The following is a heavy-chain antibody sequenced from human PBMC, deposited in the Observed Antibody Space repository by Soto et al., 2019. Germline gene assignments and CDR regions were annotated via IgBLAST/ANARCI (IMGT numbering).Heavy chain of an antibody. CDR3: VRDSGGGYDDANYYDF. J-gene: IGHJ4*02. D-gene: IGHD1-26*01. CDR2: ITSAKTYI. CDR1: GFTFSRYS. Sequence: ERSLRLACAAPGFTFSRYSMHWVRQSLERKMEWVSSITSAKTYIVQLAAVKGRFSISRDNAKSTLYLQMTVLRGEYTAVDDWVRDSGGGYDDANYYDFWGLGTLGTGS. V-gene: IGHV3-21*01.